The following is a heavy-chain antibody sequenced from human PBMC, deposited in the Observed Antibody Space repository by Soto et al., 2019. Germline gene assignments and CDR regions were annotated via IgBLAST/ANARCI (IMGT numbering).Heavy chain of an antibody. J-gene: IGHJ2*01. V-gene: IGHV2-5*02. CDR2: IYWDDDK. CDR1: GFSLRTSGLG. Sequence: QITLKESGPALVKPTQTLTLTCTFSGFSLRTSGLGMGWIRQPPGKALEWLALIYWDDDKRYSPSLKNRLTITKDTSKNQVVLTMTNMDPVDTATYFCAHSLYYYDNSGRYTYWYFDLWGRGTLVTVSS. CDR3: AHSLYYYDNSGRYTYWYFDL. D-gene: IGHD3-22*01.